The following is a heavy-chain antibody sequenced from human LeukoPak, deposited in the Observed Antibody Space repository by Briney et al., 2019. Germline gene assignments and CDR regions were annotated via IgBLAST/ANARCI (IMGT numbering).Heavy chain of an antibody. CDR2: IPYDGSNK. Sequence: GRSLRLSCAASGFTFSSYAMHWVRQAPGKGLEWVAVIPYDGSNKYYADSVKGRFTISRDNSKNTLYLQMNSLRGEDTAFYYCVKDMSSGWSWPPSSPHPGFDYWGQGTLVTVSS. CDR3: VKDMSSGWSWPPSSPHPGFDY. CDR1: GFTFSSYA. D-gene: IGHD6-19*01. J-gene: IGHJ4*02. V-gene: IGHV3-30*04.